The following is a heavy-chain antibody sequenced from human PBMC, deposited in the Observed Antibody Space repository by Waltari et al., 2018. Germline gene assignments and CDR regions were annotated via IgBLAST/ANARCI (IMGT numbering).Heavy chain of an antibody. CDR2: MSYSGMR. J-gene: IGHJ4*02. V-gene: IGHV4-39*07. Sequence: QVQLQESGPGLVKPSETLSLTCTVSGGSITDINYYWGWIRQPPGKGLEWIGIMSYSGMRNYNPSLKCRVTISVDTSKSQVSLKLTSVTAADTAVYYCARDVRTIAIIAFDSWAQGTLVTVSS. CDR1: GGSITDINYY. D-gene: IGHD2-21*01. CDR3: ARDVRTIAIIAFDS.